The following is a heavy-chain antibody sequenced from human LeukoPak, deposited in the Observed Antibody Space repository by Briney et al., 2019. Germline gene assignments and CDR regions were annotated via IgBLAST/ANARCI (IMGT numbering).Heavy chain of an antibody. CDR3: ARRVRVVVLGPNYFPYHMDV. CDR2: IYYGGST. D-gene: IGHD3-10*01. J-gene: IGHJ6*03. CDR1: GVSISSHLYV. V-gene: IGHV4-39*02. Sequence: KPSETLSLTCTVSGVSISSHLYVWAWIRQPPGKGLEWIGSIYYGGSTYYNPSLKRRVTISVDTSKDDFSLKLASVTAADTAMYYCARRVRVVVLGPNYFPYHMDVWGTGTTVSVSS.